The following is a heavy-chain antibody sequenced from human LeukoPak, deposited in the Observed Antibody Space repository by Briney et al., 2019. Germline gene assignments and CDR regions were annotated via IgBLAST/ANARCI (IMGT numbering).Heavy chain of an antibody. CDR3: ARGGYYDFWSGYSYPIDY. J-gene: IGHJ4*02. CDR2: IKQDGSEK. D-gene: IGHD3-3*01. V-gene: IGHV3-7*03. Sequence: PGGSLRLSCAASGFTFSSYAMSWVRQAPGKGLEWVANIKQDGSEKYYVDSVKGRFTISRDNAKNSLYLQMNSLRAEDTAVYYCARGGYYDFWSGYSYPIDYWGQGTLVTVSS. CDR1: GFTFSSYA.